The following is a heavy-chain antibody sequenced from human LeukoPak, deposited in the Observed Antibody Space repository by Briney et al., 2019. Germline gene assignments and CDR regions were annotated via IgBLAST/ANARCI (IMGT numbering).Heavy chain of an antibody. V-gene: IGHV3-21*01. Sequence: GGSLRLSCAASGITVSDNYMSWVRQAPGKGLEWVSSISSSSGYIYYADSVKGRFTISRDNAKNSLYLQMNSLRAEDTAVYYCARGEENYDYVWGSYRYTSLLDYWGQGTLVTVSS. CDR1: GITVSDNY. J-gene: IGHJ4*02. CDR3: ARGEENYDYVWGSYRYTSLLDY. CDR2: ISSSSGYI. D-gene: IGHD3-16*02.